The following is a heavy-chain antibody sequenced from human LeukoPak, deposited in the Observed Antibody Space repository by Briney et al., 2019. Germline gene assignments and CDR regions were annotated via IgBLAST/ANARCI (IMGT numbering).Heavy chain of an antibody. CDR2: IYYSGSA. CDR3: ARDRDSSGWFDY. Sequence: TETLSLTCTVSGGSISGFYWGWIRQPPGKGLEWIGFIYYSGSANYNPSLKSRVTMSVDMSKNQFSLKLSSVTAADTAFYYCARDRDSSGWFDYWGQGALVTVSS. D-gene: IGHD6-19*01. CDR1: GGSISGFY. V-gene: IGHV4-59*01. J-gene: IGHJ4*02.